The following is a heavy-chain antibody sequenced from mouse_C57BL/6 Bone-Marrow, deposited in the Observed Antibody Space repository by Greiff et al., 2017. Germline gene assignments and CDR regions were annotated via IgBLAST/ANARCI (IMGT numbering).Heavy chain of an antibody. CDR3: AGRGAMDN. CDR2: IDPSDSYT. Sequence: QVQLQQPGAELVMPGASVKLSCKASGFTFKSYWMHWVKQRPGQGLEWIGEIDPSDSYTNYNQKFKGKSTLTVDKSSSTAYMQLSSLTSEDSAVYYGAGRGAMDNWGQGTSVTVSA. CDR1: GFTFKSYW. V-gene: IGHV1-69*01. J-gene: IGHJ4*01.